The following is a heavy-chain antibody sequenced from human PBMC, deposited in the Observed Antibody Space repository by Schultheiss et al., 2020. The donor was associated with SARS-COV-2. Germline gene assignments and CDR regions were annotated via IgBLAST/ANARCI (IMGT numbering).Heavy chain of an antibody. J-gene: IGHJ4*02. CDR3: ASRKSYSSSSGY. Sequence: GGSLRLSCAASGFTFSGSAMHWVRQASGKGLEWVGRIRSKANSYATAYAASVKGRFTISRDDSKNTAYLQMNSMKTEDTAVYYCASRKSYSSSSGYWGQGTLVTVSS. CDR1: GFTFSGSA. D-gene: IGHD6-6*01. CDR2: IRSKANSYAT. V-gene: IGHV3-73*01.